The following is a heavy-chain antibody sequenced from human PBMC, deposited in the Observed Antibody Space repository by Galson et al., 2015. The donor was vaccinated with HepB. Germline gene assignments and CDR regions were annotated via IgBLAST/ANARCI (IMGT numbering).Heavy chain of an antibody. CDR1: GFTFSSYG. J-gene: IGHJ4*02. CDR2: IRYDGSNK. CDR3: ARGSRGWIWFGEFLVDY. Sequence: SLRLSCAASGFTFSSYGMHWVRQAPGKGLEWVAVIRYDGSNKYYADSVKGRFTISRTNSKNTLYLQMNSLRAEDTAVYYCARGSRGWIWFGEFLVDYWGQGTLVTVSS. V-gene: IGHV3-33*08. D-gene: IGHD3-10*01.